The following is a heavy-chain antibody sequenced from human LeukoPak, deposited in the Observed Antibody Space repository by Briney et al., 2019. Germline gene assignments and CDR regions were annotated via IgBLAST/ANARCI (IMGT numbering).Heavy chain of an antibody. CDR1: GFTFDDYA. J-gene: IGHJ4*02. CDR3: AKAAGATGPYYFDY. Sequence: GGSLRLSCAASGFTFDDYAMQWVRQAPGKGLEWVSGISWNSGSIGYADSVKGRFTISRDNAKNSLYLQMNSLRAEDMALYYCAKAAGATGPYYFDYWRQGTLVTVSS. D-gene: IGHD1-26*01. V-gene: IGHV3-9*03. CDR2: ISWNSGSI.